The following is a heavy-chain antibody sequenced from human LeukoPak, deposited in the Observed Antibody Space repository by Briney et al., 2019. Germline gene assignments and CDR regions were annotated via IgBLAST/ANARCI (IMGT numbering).Heavy chain of an antibody. CDR2: IYTGGST. CDR3: ARRSRLTPGVFDY. D-gene: IGHD1-14*01. CDR1: GGSISSGNYY. Sequence: SETLSLTCTVSGGSISSGNYYWSWIRQPAGKGLEWIGHIYTGGSTNYNPSLKSRVTISVDTSKNQFSLKLSSVTAADTAVYYCARRSRLTPGVFDYWGQGTLVTVSS. J-gene: IGHJ4*02. V-gene: IGHV4-61*09.